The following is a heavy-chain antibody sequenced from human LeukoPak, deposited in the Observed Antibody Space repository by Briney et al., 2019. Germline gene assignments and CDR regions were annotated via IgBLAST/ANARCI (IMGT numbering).Heavy chain of an antibody. Sequence: PGGSLRLSCAASGFTFSSYWMHWVRQGPGKGLVWVARINTDGSRTNYADSVKGRFTISRDNAKDTQYLQMNSLRAEDTALYYCARERFDPWGQGTLVTVSS. CDR1: GFTFSSYW. J-gene: IGHJ5*02. CDR2: INTDGSRT. CDR3: ARERFDP. V-gene: IGHV3-74*01.